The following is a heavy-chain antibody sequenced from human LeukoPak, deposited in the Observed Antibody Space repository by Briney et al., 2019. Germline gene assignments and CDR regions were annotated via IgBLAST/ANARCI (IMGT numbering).Heavy chain of an antibody. D-gene: IGHD2-8*01. V-gene: IGHV3-7*01. J-gene: IGHJ3*01. CDR3: AREARGTRAAFDV. CDR1: GFTFSSYW. CDR2: IKEDGTHK. Sequence: GGSLRLSCAASGFTFSSYWMSWVRQAPGKGLEWAANIKEDGTHKYYVGSVRGRFTISRDNAKNSLYLQMGSLRAEDTAIYYCAREARGTRAAFDVWGQGTMVTVSS.